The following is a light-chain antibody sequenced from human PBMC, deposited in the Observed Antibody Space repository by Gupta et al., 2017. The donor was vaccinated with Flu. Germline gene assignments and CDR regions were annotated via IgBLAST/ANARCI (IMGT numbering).Light chain of an antibody. CDR2: AAS. J-gene: IGKJ3*01. CDR3: QQSDSTPKT. CDR1: QSISSY. V-gene: IGKV1-39*01. Sequence: DIQMTQSPSSLSASVGDRVTITCRASQSISSYLNWYQQKPGKAPKLLIYAASRVQSGATSRFSGSGSGTDFTLTISRLQPEDFATYYCQQSDSTPKTFGHGTKVDIK.